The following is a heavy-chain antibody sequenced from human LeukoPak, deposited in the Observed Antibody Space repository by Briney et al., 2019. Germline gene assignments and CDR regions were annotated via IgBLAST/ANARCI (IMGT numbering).Heavy chain of an antibody. J-gene: IGHJ6*02. D-gene: IGHD7-27*01. CDR2: ISSSGNTI. V-gene: IGHV3-48*04. Sequence: GGSLRLSCAASGFTFSSYAMSWVRQAPGTGLECVSSISSSGNTIYYADSVKGRFTISRDNAKKSLYLQMNSLRAEDTAVYYCARENWVTSYTMDVWGQGTTVTVSS. CDR3: ARENWVTSYTMDV. CDR1: GFTFSSYA.